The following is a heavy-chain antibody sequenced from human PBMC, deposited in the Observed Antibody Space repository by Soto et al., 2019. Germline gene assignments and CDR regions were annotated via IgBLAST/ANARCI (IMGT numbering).Heavy chain of an antibody. CDR3: ANMGAYCGGDCCSW. CDR1: GFTFSSYA. CDR2: ISGSGGST. Sequence: EVQLLESGGGLVQPGGSLRLSCAASGFTFSSYAMSWVRQAPGKGLEWVSAISGSGGSTYYADSVKDRFTISRDNSKNTLYLQMNSLRAEDTAVYSCANMGAYCGGDCCSWWGQGTLVTVSS. J-gene: IGHJ4*02. D-gene: IGHD2-21*02. V-gene: IGHV3-23*01.